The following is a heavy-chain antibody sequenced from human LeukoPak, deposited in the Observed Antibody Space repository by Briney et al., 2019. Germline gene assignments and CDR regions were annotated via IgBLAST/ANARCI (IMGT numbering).Heavy chain of an antibody. CDR1: GHTFTSYG. V-gene: IGHV1-18*01. D-gene: IGHD2-2*01. CDR3: ARDRTSLGYCSSTSCYLVFDY. CDR2: ISAYNGNT. J-gene: IGHJ4*02. Sequence: ASVKVSCKASGHTFTSYGISWVRQAPGQGLEWMGWISAYNGNTNYAQKLQGRVTMTTDTSTSTAYMELRSLRSDDTAVYYCARDRTSLGYCSSTSCYLVFDYWGQGTLVTVSS.